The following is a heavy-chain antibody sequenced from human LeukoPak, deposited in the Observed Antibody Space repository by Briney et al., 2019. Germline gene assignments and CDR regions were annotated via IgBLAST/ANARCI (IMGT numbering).Heavy chain of an antibody. D-gene: IGHD7-27*01. CDR3: AKVQLGIGVDY. CDR1: GFSFSSYA. J-gene: IGHJ4*02. CDR2: ISDGGSRT. V-gene: IGHV3-23*01. Sequence: GRSLRLSCAASGFSFSSYAVSWVRQAPGKGLEWVSGISDGGSRTYYADSVKGRFTISRDDSKNTLYLQMNSLRAEDTAVYYCAKVQLGIGVDYWGQGTLVAVSS.